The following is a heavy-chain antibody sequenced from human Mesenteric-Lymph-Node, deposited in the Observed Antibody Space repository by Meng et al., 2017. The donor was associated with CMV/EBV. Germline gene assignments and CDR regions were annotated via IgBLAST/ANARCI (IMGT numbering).Heavy chain of an antibody. D-gene: IGHD2-15*01. CDR3: AQVVVAATQLPFH. CDR1: GGSNSSTSYY. V-gene: IGHV4-39*01. Sequence: VSGGSNSSTSYYGGWVRQPPGKGLEWIGSIFYTGSTYYNPSLKSRVTISVDTSRNQFSLRLSSVTAADTAVYYCAQVVVAATQLPFHWGQGTLVTVSS. J-gene: IGHJ4*02. CDR2: IFYTGST.